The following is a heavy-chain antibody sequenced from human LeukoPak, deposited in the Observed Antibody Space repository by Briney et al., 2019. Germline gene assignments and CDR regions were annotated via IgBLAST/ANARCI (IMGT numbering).Heavy chain of an antibody. D-gene: IGHD6-13*01. V-gene: IGHV3-11*03. Sequence: GGSLRLSCAASGFTFSDYYMSWIRQAPGKGLEWLSYISSSSSYTNYADSVKGRLIISRDNAKNSLYLQMNSLRAEDTAVYYCASVGSIVAAGTLDYWGQGTLVTVSS. CDR2: ISSSSSYT. CDR3: ASVGSIVAAGTLDY. CDR1: GFTFSDYY. J-gene: IGHJ4*02.